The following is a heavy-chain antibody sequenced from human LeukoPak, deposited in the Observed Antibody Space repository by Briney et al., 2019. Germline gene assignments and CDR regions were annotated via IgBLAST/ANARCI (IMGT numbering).Heavy chain of an antibody. CDR2: ISSDGSST. J-gene: IGHJ4*02. D-gene: IGHD5-12*01. Sequence: PGGSLRLSCAASGLTVSTTYMTWVRQAPGKGLVWVSRISSDGSSTSYADSVKGRFTISRDNAKNTLYLQMNSLRAEDTAVYYCARTAYSDYSLGFWGQGTLVTVSS. V-gene: IGHV3-74*01. CDR1: GLTVSTTY. CDR3: ARTAYSDYSLGF.